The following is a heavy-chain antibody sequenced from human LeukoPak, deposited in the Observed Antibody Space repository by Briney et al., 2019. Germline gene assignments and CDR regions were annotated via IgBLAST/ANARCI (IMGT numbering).Heavy chain of an antibody. J-gene: IGHJ5*02. CDR1: GFTFSNAW. CDR2: IKSKTDGGTI. D-gene: IGHD2-21*02. V-gene: IGHV3-15*01. CDR3: GGDGRWFDL. Sequence: PGGSLRLSCAASGFTFSNAWMTWVRQAPRRRLEWVGRIKSKTDGGTIDYAAPVKGRFTISRDDSKNTLYLQMNSLKTEDTAVYYCGGDGRWFDLWGQGTLVPVSS.